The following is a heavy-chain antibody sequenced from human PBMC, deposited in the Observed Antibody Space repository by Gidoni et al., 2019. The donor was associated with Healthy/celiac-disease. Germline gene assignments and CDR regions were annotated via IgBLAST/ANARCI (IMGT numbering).Heavy chain of an antibody. V-gene: IGHV1-58*01. CDR1: GFTFARFA. CDR3: AAVEVRGPEHYYHYGLDV. Sequence: QQQLVQSWPELKTPATSVTVSCMASGFTFARFAVQWVRQDRGQHREWIGWIVISSDNTNNGKKFQQRVTISRDMSTSKAYMELSSMRSEDTAVYYCAAVEVRGPEHYYHYGLDVWGQGTTVTVSS. J-gene: IGHJ6*02. CDR2: IVISSDNT. D-gene: IGHD1-7*01.